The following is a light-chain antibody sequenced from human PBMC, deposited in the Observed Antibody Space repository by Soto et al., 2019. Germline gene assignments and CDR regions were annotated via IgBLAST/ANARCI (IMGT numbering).Light chain of an antibody. J-gene: IGKJ4*01. CDR1: QSISRT. CDR2: GAS. V-gene: IGKV3-15*01. Sequence: EIRMTQSPATLSVSPGEGLTLSCRASQSISRTLAWYQQRPGQAPRLLIYGASSRATGVPARFSGSGSGTEFTLTISSLQSEDFAVYYCQQYNDWPLTFGGGTKVEIK. CDR3: QQYNDWPLT.